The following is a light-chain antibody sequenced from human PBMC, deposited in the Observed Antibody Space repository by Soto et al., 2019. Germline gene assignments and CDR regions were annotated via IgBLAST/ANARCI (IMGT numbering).Light chain of an antibody. CDR3: QQRSNWPIT. J-gene: IGKJ5*01. CDR1: QSISSSY. CDR2: GAS. Sequence: EIVLTQSPVTLSLSPGERATLSCRASQSISSSYLAWYQQKPGQAPRLLIYGASRRATGIPDRFSGRESGTDFTLTITTLEPEDFAVYYCQQRSNWPITFGQGTRLEIK. V-gene: IGKV3D-20*02.